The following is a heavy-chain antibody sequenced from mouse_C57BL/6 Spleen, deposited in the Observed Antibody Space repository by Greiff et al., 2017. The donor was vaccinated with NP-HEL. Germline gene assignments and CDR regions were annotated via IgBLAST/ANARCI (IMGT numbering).Heavy chain of an antibody. CDR2: INPNNGGT. J-gene: IGHJ1*03. D-gene: IGHD1-2*01. CDR3: ARPLLRRWYFDV. V-gene: IGHV1-26*01. Sequence: VQLQQSGPELVKPGASVKISCKASGYTFTDYYMNWVKQSHGKSLEWIGDINPNNGGTSYNQKFKGKATLTVDKSSSTAYMELRSLTSEDSAVYYCARPLLRRWYFDVWGTGTTVTVSS. CDR1: GYTFTDYY.